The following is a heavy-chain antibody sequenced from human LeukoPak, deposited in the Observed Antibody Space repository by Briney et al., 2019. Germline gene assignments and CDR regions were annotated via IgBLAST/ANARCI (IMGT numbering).Heavy chain of an antibody. D-gene: IGHD2-15*01. CDR3: ARDPVFMTPGGYGMDV. V-gene: IGHV4-59*01. J-gene: IGHJ6*02. CDR1: GGSISSYY. Sequence: SETLSLTCTVSGGSISSYYWSWIRQPPGKGLEWIGYIYYSGSTNYNPSLKSRVTISVDTSKNQFSLKLSSVTAADTAVYYCARDPVFMTPGGYGMDVWGQGTTVTVSS. CDR2: IYYSGST.